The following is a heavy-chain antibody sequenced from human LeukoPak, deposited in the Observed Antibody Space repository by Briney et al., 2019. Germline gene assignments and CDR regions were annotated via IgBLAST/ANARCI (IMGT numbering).Heavy chain of an antibody. CDR3: ERGLNKRYWYFDL. J-gene: IGHJ2*01. Sequence: SSETLSLTCAVYGGSFSGYYWSWIRQPPGKGLEWIGEINHSGSTNYNPSLKSRVTISVDTSKNQFSLKLSSVTAADTAVYYCERGLNKRYWYFDLWGRGTLVTVSS. CDR1: GGSFSGYY. CDR2: INHSGST. V-gene: IGHV4-34*01.